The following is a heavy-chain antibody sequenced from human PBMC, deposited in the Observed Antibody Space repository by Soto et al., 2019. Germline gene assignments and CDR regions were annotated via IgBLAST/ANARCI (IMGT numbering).Heavy chain of an antibody. J-gene: IGHJ6*02. CDR2: IVVGSGNT. CDR3: AAGSRGYSGYDHSSYYYYGMDV. CDR1: GGTFTSSA. D-gene: IGHD5-12*01. Sequence: SVKVSCKASGGTFTSSAMQWVRQARGQRLEWIGWIVVGSGNTNYAQKFQERVTITRDMSTSTAYMELSSLRSEDTAVYYCAAGSRGYSGYDHSSYYYYGMDVWGQGTTVTVSS. V-gene: IGHV1-58*02.